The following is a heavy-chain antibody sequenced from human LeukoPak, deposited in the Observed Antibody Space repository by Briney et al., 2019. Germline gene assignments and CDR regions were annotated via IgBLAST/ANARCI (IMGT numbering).Heavy chain of an antibody. J-gene: IGHJ4*02. CDR1: GFTFSSYA. Sequence: GRSLRLSCAASGFTFSSYAMHWVRQAPGKGLEWVAVISYDGSNKYYADSVKGRFTISRDDSKNTLYLQMNSLKSEDTAVYYCTTVGYGSGSYSFGDYFDYWGQGTLVTVSS. CDR3: TTVGYGSGSYSFGDYFDY. CDR2: ISYDGSNK. D-gene: IGHD3-10*01. V-gene: IGHV3-30*04.